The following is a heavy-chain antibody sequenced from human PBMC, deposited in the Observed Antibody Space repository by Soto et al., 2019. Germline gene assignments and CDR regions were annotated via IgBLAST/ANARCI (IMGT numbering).Heavy chain of an antibody. CDR2: IKVDSGYT. V-gene: IGHV1-18*04. CDR1: GYPFIKYG. J-gene: IGHJ5*02. D-gene: IGHD3-9*01. CDR3: TTSYDTGFDL. Sequence: QLQLVQSAAEVKKPGASVRVSCKAYGYPFIKYGISWIRQAPEQGLEWMGWIKVDSGYTNYAQKFQGRVTMTADTSWDTAFMELRSLILEETAVYFCTTSYDTGFDLWGQGTLVSVSS.